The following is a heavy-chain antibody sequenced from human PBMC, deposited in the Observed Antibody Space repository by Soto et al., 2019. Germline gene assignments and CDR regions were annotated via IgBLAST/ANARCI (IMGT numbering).Heavy chain of an antibody. J-gene: IGHJ4*02. Sequence: RASVKVSCKVSGYTLTELSMHWVRQAPGKGLEWMGGFDPEDGETIYAQKFQGRVTMTEDTSTDTAYMELSSLRSEDTAVYYCATYYYDSSGYYYFDYWGQGTLVTVSS. CDR3: ATYYYDSSGYYYFDY. CDR2: FDPEDGET. CDR1: GYTLTELS. D-gene: IGHD3-22*01. V-gene: IGHV1-24*01.